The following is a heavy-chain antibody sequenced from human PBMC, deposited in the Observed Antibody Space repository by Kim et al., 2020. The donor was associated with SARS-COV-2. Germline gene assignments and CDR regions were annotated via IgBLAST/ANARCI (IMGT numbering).Heavy chain of an antibody. V-gene: IGHV3-15*01. D-gene: IGHD2-2*01. CDR3: TTSPLSSSTDNYGMDV. Sequence: PVKGRFTISRDDSKNTLYLQMNSLKTEDTAVYYCTTSPLSSSTDNYGMDVWGQGTTVTVSS. J-gene: IGHJ6*02.